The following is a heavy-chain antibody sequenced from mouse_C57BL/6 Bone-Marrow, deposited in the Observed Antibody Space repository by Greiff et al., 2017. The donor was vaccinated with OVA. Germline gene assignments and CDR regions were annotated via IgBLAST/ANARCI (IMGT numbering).Heavy chain of an antibody. J-gene: IGHJ3*01. CDR1: GYTFTSYW. V-gene: IGHV1-74*01. Sequence: QVQLKESGAELVKPGASVKVSCKASGYTFTSYWMHWVKQRPGQGLEWIGRIHPSDSDTNYNQKFKGKATLTVDKSSSPAYMQLSSLTSEDSAVYYCAIWAIYYDYDGAFAYWGQGTLVTVSA. CDR2: IHPSDSDT. D-gene: IGHD2-4*01. CDR3: AIWAIYYDYDGAFAY.